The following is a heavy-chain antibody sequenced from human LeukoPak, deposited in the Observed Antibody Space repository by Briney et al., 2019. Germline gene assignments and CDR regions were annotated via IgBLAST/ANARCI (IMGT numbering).Heavy chain of an antibody. J-gene: IGHJ4*02. V-gene: IGHV4-59*01. CDR2: IYYSGST. Sequence: PSETLSLTCTVSGGPISSYYWSWIRQPPGKGLEWIGYIYYSGSTNYNPSLKSRVTISVDTSKNQFSLKLSSVTAADTAVYYCARVKAAAGTPDYWGQGTLVTVSS. D-gene: IGHD6-13*01. CDR1: GGPISSYY. CDR3: ARVKAAAGTPDY.